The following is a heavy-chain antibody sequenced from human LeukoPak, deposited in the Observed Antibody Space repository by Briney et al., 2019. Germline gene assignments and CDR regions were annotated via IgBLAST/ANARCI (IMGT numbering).Heavy chain of an antibody. CDR3: ARKKVYYYDSSGYPSHWFDP. Sequence: PSETLSLTCTVSGYSISSGYYWGWIRQPPGKGLEWIGSIYHSGSTYYNPSLKSRVTISVDTSKNQFSLKLSSVTAADTAVYYCARKKVYYYDSSGYPSHWFDPWGQGTLVTVSS. D-gene: IGHD3-22*01. CDR2: IYHSGST. J-gene: IGHJ5*02. CDR1: GYSISSGYY. V-gene: IGHV4-38-2*02.